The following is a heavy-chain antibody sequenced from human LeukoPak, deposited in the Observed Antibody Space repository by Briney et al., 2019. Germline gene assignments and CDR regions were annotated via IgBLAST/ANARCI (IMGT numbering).Heavy chain of an antibody. V-gene: IGHV1-2*02. J-gene: IGHJ4*02. CDR1: GYTFTDYY. CDR3: ARDQAIAAAAQGY. Sequence: ASVKVSCKASGYTFTDYYMHWVRQAPGQGLEWMGWINPSSGGTNYAQRLQGRVTMTTDTSTSTAYMELRSLTSDDTAVYYCARDQAIAAAAQGYWGQGTLVTVSS. D-gene: IGHD6-13*01. CDR2: INPSSGGT.